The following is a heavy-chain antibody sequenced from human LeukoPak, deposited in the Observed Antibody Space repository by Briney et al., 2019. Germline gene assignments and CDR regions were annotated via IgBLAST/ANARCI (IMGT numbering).Heavy chain of an antibody. Sequence: ASVKVSCKVSGYTLTELSMHWVRQAPGKGLEWMGGFDPEDGETIYAQKFQGRVTMTEDTSTDTAYMELSSLRADDTAVYYCVRVCRREECNSGGYEGSHWLYPWGQGTLVTVSS. J-gene: IGHJ5*02. D-gene: IGHD3-22*01. CDR2: FDPEDGET. CDR3: VRVCRREECNSGGYEGSHWLYP. CDR1: GYTLTELS. V-gene: IGHV1-24*01.